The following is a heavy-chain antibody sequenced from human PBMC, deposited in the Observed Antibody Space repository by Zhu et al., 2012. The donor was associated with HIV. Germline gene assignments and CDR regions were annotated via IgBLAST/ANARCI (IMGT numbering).Heavy chain of an antibody. CDR3: ARHSRYDIVTGWGHFDF. Sequence: QVQLQQWGAGLLKPSETLSLTCAVYGGSFSGYYWSWIRQSPEKGLEWIGEIDHGGSTDYSPSPKSRVTISVDRSKNQFSLKLTSVSAADTAVYYCARHSRYDIVTGWGHFDFWGQGTLVTVSX. J-gene: IGHJ4*02. CDR2: IDHGGST. D-gene: IGHD3-9*01. CDR1: GGSFSGYY. V-gene: IGHV4-34*01.